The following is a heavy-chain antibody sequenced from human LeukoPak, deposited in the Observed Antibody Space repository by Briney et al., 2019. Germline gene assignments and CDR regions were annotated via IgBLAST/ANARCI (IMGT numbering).Heavy chain of an antibody. V-gene: IGHV3-30-3*01. CDR2: ISYDGSNK. D-gene: IGHD3-10*01. J-gene: IGHJ4*02. CDR1: GFTFSSYA. Sequence: GRSLRLSCAASGFTFSSYAMHWVRQAPGKGLEWVAVISYDGSNKYYADSVKGRFTISRDNSKSTLYLQMNSLRAEDTAVYYCARHFGQHYYGSEYYFDYWGQGTLVTVSS. CDR3: ARHFGQHYYGSEYYFDY.